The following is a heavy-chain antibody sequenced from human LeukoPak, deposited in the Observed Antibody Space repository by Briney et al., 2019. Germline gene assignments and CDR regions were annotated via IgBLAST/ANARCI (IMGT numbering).Heavy chain of an antibody. V-gene: IGHV4-59*01. J-gene: IGHJ4*02. Sequence: PSETLSLTCTVSGGSISSYYCSWIRQPPGKGLEWIGYIYYSGSTNYNPSLKSRVTISVDTSKNQFSLKLSSVSAADTAVYYCARQQWLVEYYFDYWGQGTLVTVSS. CDR3: ARQQWLVEYYFDY. CDR1: GGSISSYY. D-gene: IGHD6-19*01. CDR2: IYYSGST.